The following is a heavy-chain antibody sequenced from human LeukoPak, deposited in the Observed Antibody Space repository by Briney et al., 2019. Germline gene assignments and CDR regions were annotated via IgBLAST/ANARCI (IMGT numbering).Heavy chain of an antibody. V-gene: IGHV3-21*01. D-gene: IGHD6-13*01. J-gene: IGHJ4*02. CDR1: GFTFSSYS. Sequence: PGGSLRLSCAASGFTFSSYSMDWVRQAPGKGLEWVSSISSSSSYIYYADSVKGRFTISSDNAKNSLYLQMNSLRAEDTAVYYCARDLGSSRYAGFDYWGQGTLVTVSS. CDR3: ARDLGSSRYAGFDY. CDR2: ISSSSSYI.